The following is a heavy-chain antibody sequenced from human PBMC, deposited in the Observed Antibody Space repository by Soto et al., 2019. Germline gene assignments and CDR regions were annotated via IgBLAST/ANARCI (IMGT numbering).Heavy chain of an antibody. D-gene: IGHD4-17*01. CDR3: TKDPRDYGDYAYFDY. CDR1: GFNFSSYA. J-gene: IGHJ4*02. Sequence: QVQLVESGGGVVQPGRSLRLSCAASGFNFSSYARHWVRQAPGKGLEWVAIIIYDGSNEHYVDSVRGRFTISRDNSKNTVYLQMNSLRVEDTAVYYCTKDPRDYGDYAYFDYWGQGTLVTVSS. V-gene: IGHV3-30*04. CDR2: IIYDGSNE.